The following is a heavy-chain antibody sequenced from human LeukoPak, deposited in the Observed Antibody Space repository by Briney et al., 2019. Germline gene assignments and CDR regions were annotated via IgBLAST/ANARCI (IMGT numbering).Heavy chain of an antibody. J-gene: IGHJ4*02. CDR1: GGSFSGYY. CDR3: ARGMGQLGWFYYFDY. Sequence: PSETLSLTCAVYGGSFSGYYWSWIRQPPGKGLEWIGEINHSGSTNYNPSLKSRVTISVDTSKNQFSLKLSSVTAADTAVYYCARGMGQLGWFYYFDYWGQGTLVTVSS. CDR2: INHSGST. V-gene: IGHV4-34*01. D-gene: IGHD6-19*01.